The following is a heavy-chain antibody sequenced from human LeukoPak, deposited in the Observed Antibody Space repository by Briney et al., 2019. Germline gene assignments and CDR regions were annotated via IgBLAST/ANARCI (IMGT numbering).Heavy chain of an antibody. J-gene: IGHJ4*02. Sequence: GGSLRLSCAASGFTFSNYAMSWVRQAPGKGLEWVSVVYGGGNTYYADSVKGRFTVSRDNSRNTLYLQMNSLIAEDTAMYYCARAQMAAAGPFDYWGLGTLVTVSS. D-gene: IGHD6-13*01. CDR1: GFTFSNYA. V-gene: IGHV3-66*01. CDR3: ARAQMAAAGPFDY. CDR2: VYGGGNT.